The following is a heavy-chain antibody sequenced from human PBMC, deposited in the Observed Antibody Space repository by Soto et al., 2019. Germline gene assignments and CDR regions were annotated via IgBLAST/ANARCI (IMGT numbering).Heavy chain of an antibody. D-gene: IGHD1-1*01. CDR2: IYYSGST. V-gene: IGHV4-30-4*01. J-gene: IGHJ6*02. CDR3: ARDKNWNDHGMDV. Sequence: SETLSLTCTVSGGSISSGDYYWSWIRQPPGKGLEWIGYIYYSGSTYYNPSLRSRVTISVDTSKNQFSLKLSSVTAADTAVYYCARDKNWNDHGMDVWGQGTTVTVYS. CDR1: GGSISSGDYY.